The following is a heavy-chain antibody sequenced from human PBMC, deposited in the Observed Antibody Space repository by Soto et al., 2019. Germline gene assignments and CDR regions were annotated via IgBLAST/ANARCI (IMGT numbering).Heavy chain of an antibody. CDR3: ARDVGGGSYFRSHFDS. J-gene: IGHJ4*02. CDR2: IYHNGNT. Sequence: QVQLQESGPGVLKPSGTLSLTCGVSGDSIRRSVWWTWVRQPPGRGLEWIGAIYHNGNTNYNPSLQSRVNMSVDMSKNQISLKLESLTAADTAIYYCARDVGGGSYFRSHFDSWGQGMLVTVSS. D-gene: IGHD6-19*01. CDR1: GDSIRRSVW. V-gene: IGHV4-4*02.